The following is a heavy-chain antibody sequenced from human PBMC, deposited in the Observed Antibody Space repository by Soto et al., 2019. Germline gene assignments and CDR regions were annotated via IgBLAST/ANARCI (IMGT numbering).Heavy chain of an antibody. CDR1: GGTFSSYA. D-gene: IGHD4-4*01. Sequence: QVQLVQSGAEVQKPGSSVKVSCKASGGTFSSYAISWVRQAPGQGLEWMGGIIPIFGTANYAQKFQGRVTITADKSTSTAYMELSSLRSEDTAVYYCARDLTDYSNYRNGMDVWGQGTTVTVSS. CDR3: ARDLTDYSNYRNGMDV. CDR2: IIPIFGTA. V-gene: IGHV1-69*06. J-gene: IGHJ6*02.